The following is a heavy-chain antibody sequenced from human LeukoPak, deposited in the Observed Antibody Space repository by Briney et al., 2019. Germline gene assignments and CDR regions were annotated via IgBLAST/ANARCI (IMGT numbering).Heavy chain of an antibody. CDR3: ARHMTSEGTTPYHYGMNV. J-gene: IGHJ6*02. CDR1: GFTLSSYS. D-gene: IGHD2-15*01. Sequence: GGSLRLSCVGSGFTLSSYSMNWVRQAPGKGLEWVSSISPDGRHIYYEDSSRDRFTTSRDNAKSSLYLEMNSLRADDTAVYYCARHMTSEGTTPYHYGMNVWGQGTTVTVSS. V-gene: IGHV3-21*01. CDR2: ISPDGRHI.